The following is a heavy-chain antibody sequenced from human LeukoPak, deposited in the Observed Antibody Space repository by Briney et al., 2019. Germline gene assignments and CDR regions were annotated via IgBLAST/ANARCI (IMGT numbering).Heavy chain of an antibody. CDR1: GFTFSSYA. V-gene: IGHV3-23*01. J-gene: IGHJ4*02. D-gene: IGHD3-22*01. CDR3: AKGSYYDSSGSFYFDY. Sequence: GGSLRLSCAASGFTFSSYAMSWVRRTPGKGLEWVSAISGSGGSTYYADSVKGRFTISRDNSKNTLSLQMNSLRAEDTAVYYCAKGSYYDSSGSFYFDYWGQGTLVTVSS. CDR2: ISGSGGST.